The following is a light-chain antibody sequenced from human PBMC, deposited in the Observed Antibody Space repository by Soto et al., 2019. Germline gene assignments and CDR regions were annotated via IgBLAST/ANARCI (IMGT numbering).Light chain of an antibody. V-gene: IGLV2-14*01. CDR2: EVH. CDR3: SSYANTNSLL. J-gene: IGLJ2*01. Sequence: QSALTQPASVSGSPGQSITISCTAINSDLDYYNYVSWYQQHPGRAPKLIIYEVHKRPSGLSDRFSGSKSGSTASLTISGLQAEDEADYYCSSYANTNSLLFGGGTKLTVL. CDR1: NSDLDYYNY.